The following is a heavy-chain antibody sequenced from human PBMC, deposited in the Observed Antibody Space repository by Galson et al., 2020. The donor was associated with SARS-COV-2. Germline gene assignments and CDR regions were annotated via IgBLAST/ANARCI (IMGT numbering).Heavy chain of an antibody. Sequence: SVKVSCKASGGTFSSYAISWVRQAPGQGLEWMGGIIPILGIANYAQKFQGRVTITADKSTSTAYMELSSLRSEDTAVYYCVKPAAAYYYYGMDVWGQGTTVTVSS. CDR2: IIPILGIA. D-gene: IGHD6-25*01. J-gene: IGHJ6*02. CDR1: GGTFSSYA. CDR3: VKPAAAYYYYGMDV. V-gene: IGHV1-69*10.